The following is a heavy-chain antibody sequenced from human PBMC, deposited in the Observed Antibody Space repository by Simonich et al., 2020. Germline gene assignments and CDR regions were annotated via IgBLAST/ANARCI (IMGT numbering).Heavy chain of an antibody. D-gene: IGHD6-6*01. Sequence: QVQLVQSGAEVKKPGASVKVSCKASGYTFTGYYMRWVRQAPGQGLEWRGWSNPNSGGTNDEQKFQGRVTMTRDTSISTAYMELSRLRSDDTAVYYCARDRAARYYYYYYMDVWGKGTTVTVSS. CDR1: GYTFTGYY. V-gene: IGHV1-2*02. CDR3: ARDRAARYYYYYYMDV. J-gene: IGHJ6*03. CDR2: SNPNSGGT.